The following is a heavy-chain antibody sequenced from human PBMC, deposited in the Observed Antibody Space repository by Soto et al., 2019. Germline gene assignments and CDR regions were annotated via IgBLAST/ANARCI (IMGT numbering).Heavy chain of an antibody. CDR1: GYTFTSYA. J-gene: IGHJ3*02. V-gene: IGHV7-4-1*01. Sequence: ASVKVSCKASGYTFTSYAMNWVRQAPGQGLEWKGWINTNTGNPTYAQGFTGRFVFSLDTSVSTAYLQICSLKAEDTAVYYCARPREMGHYDFWSGYPDFAFDIWGQGTMVTVSS. D-gene: IGHD3-3*01. CDR2: INTNTGNP. CDR3: ARPREMGHYDFWSGYPDFAFDI.